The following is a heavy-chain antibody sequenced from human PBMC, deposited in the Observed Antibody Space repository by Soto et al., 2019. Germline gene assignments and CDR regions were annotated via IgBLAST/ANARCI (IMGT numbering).Heavy chain of an antibody. CDR3: AKDWTAYGDYEGDAFDI. CDR2: ISWNSGSI. D-gene: IGHD4-17*01. J-gene: IGHJ3*02. V-gene: IGHV3-9*01. Sequence: GGSLRLSCAASGFTFDDYAMHRVRQAPGKGLEWVSGISWNSGSIGYADSVKGRFTISRDNAKNSLYLQMNSLRAEDTALYYCAKDWTAYGDYEGDAFDIWGQGTMVTVSS. CDR1: GFTFDDYA.